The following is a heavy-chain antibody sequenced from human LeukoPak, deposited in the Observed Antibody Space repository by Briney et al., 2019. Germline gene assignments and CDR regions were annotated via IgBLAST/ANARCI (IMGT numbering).Heavy chain of an antibody. Sequence: GGSLRLSCAVSGITLSNYGMSWVRQAPGKGLEWVAGISDSGGRTNYADSVKGRFTISRDNSKNTLYLQMNSLRAEDTAVYYCAKIYCSGGSCYFGYYFDYWGQGTLVTVSS. CDR3: AKIYCSGGSCYFGYYFDY. CDR1: GITLSNYG. V-gene: IGHV3-23*01. J-gene: IGHJ4*02. D-gene: IGHD2-15*01. CDR2: ISDSGGRT.